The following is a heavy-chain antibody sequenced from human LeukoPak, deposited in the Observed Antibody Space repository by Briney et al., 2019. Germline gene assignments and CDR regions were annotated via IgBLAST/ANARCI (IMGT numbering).Heavy chain of an antibody. Sequence: PGGSLRLSCAASGFTFSSYGMHWVRQAPGKGLEWVAFIRYDGSNKYYADSVKGRFTISRDNSKNTLYLQMNSLRAEDTAVYYCANLPYSSSLPGAFDIWGQGTMVTVSS. D-gene: IGHD6-6*01. V-gene: IGHV3-30*02. J-gene: IGHJ3*02. CDR3: ANLPYSSSLPGAFDI. CDR2: IRYDGSNK. CDR1: GFTFSSYG.